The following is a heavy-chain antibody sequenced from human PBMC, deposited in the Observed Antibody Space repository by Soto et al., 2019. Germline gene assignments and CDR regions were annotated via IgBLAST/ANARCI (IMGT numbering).Heavy chain of an antibody. CDR3: AKIAAGGPSYWYFDL. CDR1: GFTFSYYA. CDR2: TSYDGSNK. Sequence: EQLVESGGGVVQPGRSLRLSCAASGFTFSYYAMYWVRQAPGKGLEWVAVTSYDGSNKYYVDSVKGRFTISRDNSKNTLYLQMNSLRVEDTAMYFCAKIAAGGPSYWYFDLWGRGTLVTVSS. V-gene: IGHV3-30*18. D-gene: IGHD6-13*01. J-gene: IGHJ2*01.